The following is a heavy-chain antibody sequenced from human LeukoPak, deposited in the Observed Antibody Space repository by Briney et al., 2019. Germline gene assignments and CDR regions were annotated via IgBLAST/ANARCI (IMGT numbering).Heavy chain of an antibody. CDR3: ARSPRGSGSLYYFDH. J-gene: IGHJ4*02. CDR2: INQDGSEK. V-gene: IGHV3-7*01. Sequence: GGSLRLSCAASEFTFSDYWMSWVRQAPGKGLEWVANINQDGSEKYYVDSVKDRFTISRDNAKNSLYLQMNSLRAEDTALYYCARSPRGSGSLYYFDHWGQGTLVTVSS. D-gene: IGHD3-10*01. CDR1: EFTFSDYW.